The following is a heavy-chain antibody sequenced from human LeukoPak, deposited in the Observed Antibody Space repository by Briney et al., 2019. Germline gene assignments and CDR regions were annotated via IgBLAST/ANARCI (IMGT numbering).Heavy chain of an antibody. Sequence: PGGSLRLSCAASGFTFRIYGMNWVRQAPGKGLEWVSSISDTSDISYADSVKGRFTVSRDNAKNSVLLQMNSLRLEDTAVYYCARDRGARGRGLAWGQGTLVSVSS. D-gene: IGHD3-10*01. J-gene: IGHJ4*02. V-gene: IGHV3-21*06. CDR3: ARDRGARGRGLA. CDR2: ISDTSDI. CDR1: GFTFRIYG.